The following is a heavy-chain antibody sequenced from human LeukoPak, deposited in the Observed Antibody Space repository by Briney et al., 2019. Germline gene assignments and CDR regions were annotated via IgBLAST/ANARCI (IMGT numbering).Heavy chain of an antibody. D-gene: IGHD3-3*01. CDR2: ISNDGSRK. V-gene: IGHV3-30*03. CDR3: ARDRAWNYFDY. J-gene: IGHJ4*02. Sequence: GGSLRLSCVPSGFTFSRHGMHWVRQAPGKGLEWVAIISNDGSRKYYAHSVEGRFTISRDNSKNTLYLQMDSLRAEDTAVYYCARDRAWNYFDYWGQGTLVTVSS. CDR1: GFTFSRHG.